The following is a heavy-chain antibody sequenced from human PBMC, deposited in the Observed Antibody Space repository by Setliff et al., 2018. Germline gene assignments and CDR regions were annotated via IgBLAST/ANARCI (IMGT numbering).Heavy chain of an antibody. CDR1: GDSISSGDDF. CDR2: IYYTTNG. CDR3: ARAPVGDRNGLFDS. Sequence: SETLSLTCTVSGDSISSGDDFWSWIRQPPGKGLEWIGSIYYTTNGHYNPSLKSRVTMSVDTSKYHFSLELTSVTAADTAVYYCARAPVGDRNGLFDSWGQGTLGTVS. D-gene: IGHD6-19*01. J-gene: IGHJ4*02. V-gene: IGHV4-30-4*08.